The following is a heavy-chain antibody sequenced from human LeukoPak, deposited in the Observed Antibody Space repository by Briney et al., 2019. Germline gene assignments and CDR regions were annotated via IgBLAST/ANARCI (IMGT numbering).Heavy chain of an antibody. Sequence: SVKVSCKASGGTFSSYAISWVRQAPGQGLEWMGGIIPIFGTANYAQKFQGRVTITADKSTSTAYMELSSLRSEDTAVYYCARDLANMITFGGVTAGFDYWGQGTLVTVSS. J-gene: IGHJ4*02. CDR3: ARDLANMITFGGVTAGFDY. CDR2: IIPIFGTA. CDR1: GGTFSSYA. D-gene: IGHD3-16*01. V-gene: IGHV1-69*06.